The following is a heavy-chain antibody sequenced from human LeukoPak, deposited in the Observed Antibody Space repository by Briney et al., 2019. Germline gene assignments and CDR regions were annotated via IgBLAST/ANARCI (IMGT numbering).Heavy chain of an antibody. D-gene: IGHD1-26*01. V-gene: IGHV3-30*18. CDR3: AKDHGASGFDY. J-gene: IGHJ4*02. Sequence: GGSLRLSCAASGFTFSSYGMHWVRQAPGKGLEWVAVISYDGSNKYYADSVKGRFTISRDNSKDTLYLQMNSMRSEDTAGDCVAKDHGASGFDYWGQGSLVTVSS. CDR2: ISYDGSNK. CDR1: GFTFSSYG.